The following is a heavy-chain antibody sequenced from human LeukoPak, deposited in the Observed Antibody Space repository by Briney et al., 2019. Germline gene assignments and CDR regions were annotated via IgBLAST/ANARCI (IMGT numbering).Heavy chain of an antibody. V-gene: IGHV1-69-2*01. D-gene: IGHD6-6*01. CDR2: VDPEDGET. CDR1: GYTFTDYY. Sequence: GASVKISCKASGYTFTDYYMHWVQQAPGKGLEWMGRVDPEDGETIYAEKLQGRVTITADTSTDTAYMQLRSLRSEDTALYYCVRGALYSSSSLDYWGQGTLVTVSS. CDR3: VRGALYSSSSLDY. J-gene: IGHJ4*02.